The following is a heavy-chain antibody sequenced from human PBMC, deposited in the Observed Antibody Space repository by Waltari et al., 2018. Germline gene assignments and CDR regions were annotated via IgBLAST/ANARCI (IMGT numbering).Heavy chain of an antibody. CDR3: ARSVSVAGFDY. CDR2: INHSGST. V-gene: IGHV4-34*01. Sequence: QVQLQQWGAGLLKPSETLSLTCAVYGGPFSGYYWSWIRQPPGKGLEWIGEINHSGSTNYNPSLKSRVTISVDTSKNQFSLKLSSVTAADTAVYYCARSVSVAGFDYWGQGTLVTVSS. CDR1: GGPFSGYY. D-gene: IGHD6-19*01. J-gene: IGHJ4*02.